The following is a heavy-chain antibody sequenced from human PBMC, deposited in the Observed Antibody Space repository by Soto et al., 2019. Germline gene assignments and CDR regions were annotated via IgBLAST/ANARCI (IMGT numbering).Heavy chain of an antibody. CDR2: IYHSGST. J-gene: IGHJ6*02. CDR3: ARVSGTYYYCMDV. CDR1: GGSISSSNW. V-gene: IGHV4-4*02. Sequence: QVQLQESGPGRVKPSGTLSLNCAVSGGSISSSNWWSWVRQPPGKGLEWIVEIYHSGSTNYNPALNVRVTISVDKSKNQFSLYLSSVTAEDTAVYYWARVSGTYYYCMDVWGQGTTVTVSS. D-gene: IGHD1-26*01.